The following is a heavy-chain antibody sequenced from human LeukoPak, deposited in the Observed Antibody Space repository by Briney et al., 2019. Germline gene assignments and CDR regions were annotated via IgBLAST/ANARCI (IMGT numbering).Heavy chain of an antibody. Sequence: GGSLRLSCAASGFAFSSYAMSWVRQAPGKGLEWVSAISGSGGSTYYADSVKGRFTISRDNSKNTLYLQMNSLRAEDTAVYYCAKAMYSSSWYFDYWGQGTLVTVSS. D-gene: IGHD6-13*01. J-gene: IGHJ4*02. CDR2: ISGSGGST. V-gene: IGHV3-23*01. CDR1: GFAFSSYA. CDR3: AKAMYSSSWYFDY.